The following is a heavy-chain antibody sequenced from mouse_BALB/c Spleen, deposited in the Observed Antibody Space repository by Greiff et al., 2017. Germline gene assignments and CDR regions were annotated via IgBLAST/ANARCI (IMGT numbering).Heavy chain of an antibody. CDR3: AGARKGAY. J-gene: IGHJ3*01. CDR1: GYTFTDYV. CDR2: IYPGSGST. V-gene: IGHV1-77*01. Sequence: VQLQQSGPELVKPGASVKMSCKASGYTFTDYVISWVKQRTGQGLEWIGEIYPGSGSTYYNEKFKGKATLTADKSSNTAYMQLSSLTSEDSAVYFCAGARKGAYWGQGTLVTVSA. D-gene: IGHD3-1*01.